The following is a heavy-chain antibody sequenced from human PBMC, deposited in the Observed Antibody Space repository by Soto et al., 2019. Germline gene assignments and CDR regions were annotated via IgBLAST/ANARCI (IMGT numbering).Heavy chain of an antibody. V-gene: IGHV4-59*01. CDR3: ARDHLWAFDY. CDR2: IYLGGSI. D-gene: IGHD2-21*01. CDR1: GASISSYY. Sequence: SETLSLTCSFSGASISSYYYTLIRQTPGKGLEWIGYIYLGGSINYNPSFKSRVIISVDTSKNQFSVRLSSVTAADTAVYYCARDHLWAFDYWAQGIQVTVSS. J-gene: IGHJ4*02.